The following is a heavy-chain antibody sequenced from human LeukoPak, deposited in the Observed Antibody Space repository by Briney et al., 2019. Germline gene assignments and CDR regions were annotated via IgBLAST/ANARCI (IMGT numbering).Heavy chain of an antibody. D-gene: IGHD1-20*01. J-gene: IGHJ4*02. CDR2: ISWNSGSI. Sequence: PGGSLRLSCAASGITFDDYAMHWVRQAPGKGLEWVSGISWNSGSIGYADSVKGRFTISRDNAKNSLYLQMNSLRAEDTALYYCAKMHNWNYFDYWGQGTLVTVSS. CDR3: AKMHNWNYFDY. V-gene: IGHV3-9*01. CDR1: GITFDDYA.